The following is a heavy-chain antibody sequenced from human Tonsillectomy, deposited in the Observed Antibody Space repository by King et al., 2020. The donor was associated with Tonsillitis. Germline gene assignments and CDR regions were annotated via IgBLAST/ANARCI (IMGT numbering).Heavy chain of an antibody. Sequence: QLVQSGAEVKKPGASVKVSCKASGYTFTSYYIHWVRQAPGQGLEWMGIINPSAGSTSYAQKFQGRVTMTRDTSTRTVYMELSSLRSEDTAVYYCARERLVVDCSSTSCFYYSYYYGMDVWGQGTTVTVSS. CDR2: INPSAGST. J-gene: IGHJ6*02. CDR1: GYTFTSYY. CDR3: ARERLVVDCSSTSCFYYSYYYGMDV. D-gene: IGHD2-2*01. V-gene: IGHV1-46*01.